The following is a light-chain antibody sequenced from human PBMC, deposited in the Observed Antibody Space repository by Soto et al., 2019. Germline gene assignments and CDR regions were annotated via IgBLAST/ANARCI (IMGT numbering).Light chain of an antibody. Sequence: QSALTRPPSASGSPGQSVTISCTGTSSDVGGYNYVSWYQQHPGQAPKLMIYEVSKRPSGVPDRFSGSKSGNTASLTVSGLQAEDEADYYCSSYGGSNNYVFGTGTKVTVL. J-gene: IGLJ1*01. CDR3: SSYGGSNNYV. V-gene: IGLV2-8*01. CDR1: SSDVGGYNY. CDR2: EVS.